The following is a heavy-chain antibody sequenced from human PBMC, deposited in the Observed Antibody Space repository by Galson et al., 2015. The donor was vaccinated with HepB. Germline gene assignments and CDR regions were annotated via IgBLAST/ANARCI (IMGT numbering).Heavy chain of an antibody. CDR2: IRSNAYGGTT. D-gene: IGHD3-10*01. CDR3: TRSQIGDYYGSGSYYTFDY. Sequence: SPRLPCAASGLALSSSAKSWVRLAPGKGPGWVGFIRSNAYGGTTEYDASVKGRFTISRDDSKSIAYLQINSMKTEDTAVYYCTRSQIGDYYGSGSYYTFDYWGQGTLVTVSS. CDR1: GLALSSSA. J-gene: IGHJ4*02. V-gene: IGHV3-49*04.